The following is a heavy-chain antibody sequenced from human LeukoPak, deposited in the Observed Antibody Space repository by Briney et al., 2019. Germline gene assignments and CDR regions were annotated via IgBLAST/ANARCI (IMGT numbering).Heavy chain of an antibody. D-gene: IGHD6-19*01. J-gene: IGHJ4*02. CDR3: AGAGSETQWRAFDF. V-gene: IGHV3-7*01. Sequence: GGSLRLSCEASGFTFTSYWMSWVRQAPGKGPEWVAHIKENGNEQYYADSVKGRFTISRDNVKQSLGLQMNSLTAGDTAVYYCAGAGSETQWRAFDFWGQGALVTVFS. CDR1: GFTFTSYW. CDR2: IKENGNEQ.